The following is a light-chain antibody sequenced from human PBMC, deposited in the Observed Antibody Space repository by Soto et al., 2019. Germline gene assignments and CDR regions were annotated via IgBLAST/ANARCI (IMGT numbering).Light chain of an antibody. CDR3: QQYGTSPTT. Sequence: EIVLLQSPDTLPLSPGESVTLSCRASQSVRSNHLAWYQQKPGQAPRPLMFGASIRATGIPDRFSGSGSGTDFTLTISRLEPEDFGVYYCQQYGTSPTTFGQGTRLDIK. V-gene: IGKV3-20*01. J-gene: IGKJ5*01. CDR1: QSVRSNH. CDR2: GAS.